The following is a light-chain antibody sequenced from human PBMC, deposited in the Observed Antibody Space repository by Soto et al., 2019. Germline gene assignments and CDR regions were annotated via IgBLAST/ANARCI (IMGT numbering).Light chain of an antibody. J-gene: IGKJ1*01. V-gene: IGKV3-15*01. CDR2: GAS. Sequence: EIVMTQSPATLSVSAGERATLSCRASQSVNSNLAWYQQKPGQAPRLLIYGASTRATGIPARFSGSGSGTEFTLTISGLQSEDFAVYYCQQYNNWPWTFGQGTKVEIK. CDR3: QQYNNWPWT. CDR1: QSVNSN.